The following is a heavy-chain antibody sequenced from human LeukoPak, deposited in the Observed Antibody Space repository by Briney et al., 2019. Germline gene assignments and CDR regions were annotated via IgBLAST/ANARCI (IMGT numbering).Heavy chain of an antibody. V-gene: IGHV3-21*01. D-gene: IGHD6-19*01. Sequence: GGSLRLSCAASGFTFSSYSMNWVRQAPGKGLEWVSSISSSSSYIYYADSVKGRFTISRENAKNSLYLQMNSLRAGDTAVYYCARAGYSSGWYVSGAFDIWGQGAMVTVSS. CDR3: ARAGYSSGWYVSGAFDI. CDR2: ISSSSSYI. J-gene: IGHJ3*02. CDR1: GFTFSSYS.